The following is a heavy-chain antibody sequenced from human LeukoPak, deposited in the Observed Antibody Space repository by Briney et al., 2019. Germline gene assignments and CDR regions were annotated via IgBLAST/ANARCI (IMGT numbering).Heavy chain of an antibody. J-gene: IGHJ6*02. CDR3: AKDSQVGGGRSIAALVYYYGMDV. CDR2: ISYDGSNK. V-gene: IGHV3-30*18. Sequence: PGRSLRLSCAASGFTFSSYGMHWVRQAPGKGLEWVAVISYDGSNKHYADSVKGRFTISRDNSKNTLYLQMNSLRAEDTAVYYCAKDSQVGGGRSIAALVYYYGMDVWGQGTTVTVSS. CDR1: GFTFSSYG. D-gene: IGHD6-6*01.